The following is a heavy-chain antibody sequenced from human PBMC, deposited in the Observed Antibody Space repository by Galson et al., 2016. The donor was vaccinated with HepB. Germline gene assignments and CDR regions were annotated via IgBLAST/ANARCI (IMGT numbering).Heavy chain of an antibody. V-gene: IGHV3-33*01. J-gene: IGHJ4*02. CDR3: ARSSPVGATHAGLDY. D-gene: IGHD1-26*01. CDR1: GFAFSAFG. CDR2: IWHDGWTK. Sequence: SLRLSCAASGFAFSAFGMHWVRQAPGKELEWVADIWHDGWTKHYADSMKGRFTISRDNSLHTLYLHVSTLRVEDTAVYYCARSSPVGATHAGLDYWGQGTLVTVSS.